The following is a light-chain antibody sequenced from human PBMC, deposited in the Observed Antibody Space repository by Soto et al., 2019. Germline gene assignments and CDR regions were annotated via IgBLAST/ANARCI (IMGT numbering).Light chain of an antibody. CDR3: QSYDGSNPDVV. Sequence: NFMLTQPHSVSESPGKTVTISYTGSSGSITTNYVQWYQQRPGSAPTTVIYEDTQRPSGVPERFSGSIDSSSNSASLTISGLKNEDEADYYCQSYDGSNPDVVFGGGTKLTVL. CDR2: EDT. CDR1: SGSITTNY. V-gene: IGLV6-57*02. J-gene: IGLJ2*01.